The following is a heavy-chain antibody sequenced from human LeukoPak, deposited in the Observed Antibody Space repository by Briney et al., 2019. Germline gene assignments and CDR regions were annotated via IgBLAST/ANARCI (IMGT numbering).Heavy chain of an antibody. CDR3: AKALTLHSGSYPFSFDY. CDR1: GFTFSSYA. J-gene: IGHJ4*02. V-gene: IGHV3-23*01. D-gene: IGHD1-26*01. CDR2: ISGSGGST. Sequence: PGGSLRLSCAASGFTFSSYAMSWVRQAPGKGLEWVSAISGSGGSTYYADSVKGRFTISRDNSKNTLFLQMNSLRAEDTAVYYCAKALTLHSGSYPFSFDYWGQGTLVTVSS.